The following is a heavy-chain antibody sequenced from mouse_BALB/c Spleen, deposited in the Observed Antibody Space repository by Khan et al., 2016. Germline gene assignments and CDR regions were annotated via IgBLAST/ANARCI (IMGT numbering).Heavy chain of an antibody. Sequence: EVQLQESGPGLVKPSQSLSLTCSVTGYSITSGYYWNWIRQFPGNKLEWMGYISYDGSNNYNPFLKNRISITRDTSKNQFFLKLNSVTTEDTATDYCARDPFYYYGSSYWYFDVWGAGTTVTVSS. CDR3: ARDPFYYYGSSYWYFDV. CDR1: GYSITSGYY. D-gene: IGHD1-1*01. CDR2: ISYDGSN. J-gene: IGHJ1*01. V-gene: IGHV3-6*02.